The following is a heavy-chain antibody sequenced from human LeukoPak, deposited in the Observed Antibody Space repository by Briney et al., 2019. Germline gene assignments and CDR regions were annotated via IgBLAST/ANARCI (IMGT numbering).Heavy chain of an antibody. CDR1: GFAFSLFG. V-gene: IGHV3-33*06. J-gene: IGHJ4*02. CDR2: TWYDGSKK. Sequence: GGSLRLSCAASGFAFSLFGMHWVRQAPGKGLEGGAVTWYDGSKKYHADYVRGRFTISRDNSKNTLYLQMNSLRAEDSAVYYCAKSYDSSGSPISFDYWGQGTLVTVSS. CDR3: AKSYDSSGSPISFDY. D-gene: IGHD3-22*01.